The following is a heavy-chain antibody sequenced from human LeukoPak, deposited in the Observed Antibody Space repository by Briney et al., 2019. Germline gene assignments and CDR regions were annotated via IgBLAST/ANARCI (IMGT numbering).Heavy chain of an antibody. D-gene: IGHD3-22*01. CDR2: IYHSGST. Sequence: PSETLSPTCTVSSGSISSGGYSWSWIRQPPGKGLEWIAYIYHSGSTYYNPSLKSRVTISLDRSKNQFSLRLSSVTAADTAIYYCARGDGVITALFDYWGQGTLVTVSS. V-gene: IGHV4-30-2*01. J-gene: IGHJ4*02. CDR3: ARGDGVITALFDY. CDR1: SGSISSGGYS.